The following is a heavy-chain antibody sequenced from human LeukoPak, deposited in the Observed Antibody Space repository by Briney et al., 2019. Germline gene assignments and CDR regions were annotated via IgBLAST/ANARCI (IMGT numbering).Heavy chain of an antibody. D-gene: IGHD3-22*01. CDR1: GGSIRSSSYY. Sequence: SETLSLTCTVSGGSIRSSSYYWSWIRQPPVKGLEWIGYIYYSGSTNYNPSLKSRVTISVDTSKNQFSLRLSSVTAADTAVYYCARARNYYDNSGYYYEGDAFDIWGQGTMVTVSS. V-gene: IGHV4-61*01. J-gene: IGHJ3*02. CDR3: ARARNYYDNSGYYYEGDAFDI. CDR2: IYYSGST.